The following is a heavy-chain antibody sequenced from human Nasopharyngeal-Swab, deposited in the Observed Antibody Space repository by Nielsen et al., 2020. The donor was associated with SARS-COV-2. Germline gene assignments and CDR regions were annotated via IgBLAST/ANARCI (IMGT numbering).Heavy chain of an antibody. CDR1: GYSFRTDG. CDR3: AKDRRGPYFF. J-gene: IGHJ4*02. V-gene: IGHV3-23*01. CDR2: ISGNGYVSGSGGST. Sequence: GGSLRLSCVASGYSFRTDGMSWVRQAPGPGLGWVAAISGNGYVSGSGGSTYYTHSVNGRFTTSRDYSKNTLSLQMTALGAEDTAVYYCAKDRRGPYFFWGQGTLVTVSS. D-gene: IGHD2/OR15-2a*01.